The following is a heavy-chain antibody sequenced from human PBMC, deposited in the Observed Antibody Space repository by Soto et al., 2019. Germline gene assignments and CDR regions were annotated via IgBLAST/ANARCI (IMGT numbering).Heavy chain of an antibody. D-gene: IGHD6-13*01. CDR2: INPSGGST. Sequence: QVQLVQSGAEVKKPGASVKVSCKASGYTFTSYYMHWVRQAPGQGLEWMGIINPSGGSTSYAQKFQGRVTMTRDTSTSTVYMELSSPRSEDTAVYYCATDIAAAENDYWGQGTLVTVSS. CDR1: GYTFTSYY. CDR3: ATDIAAAENDY. V-gene: IGHV1-46*01. J-gene: IGHJ4*02.